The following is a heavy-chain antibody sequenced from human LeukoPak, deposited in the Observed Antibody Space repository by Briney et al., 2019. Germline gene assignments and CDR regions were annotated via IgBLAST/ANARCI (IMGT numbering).Heavy chain of an antibody. V-gene: IGHV4-59*01. CDR3: ARRAYFYDSSGYYFDY. D-gene: IGHD3-22*01. CDR1: GGSISSYY. CDR2: IYYSGST. Sequence: PSETLSLTCTVSGGSISSYYWSWIRQPPGKGLECIGYIYYSGSTNYNPSLKSRVTISVDTSKNQFTLKLSSVTASDTAVYYCARRAYFYDSSGYYFDYWGQGTLVTVSS. J-gene: IGHJ4*02.